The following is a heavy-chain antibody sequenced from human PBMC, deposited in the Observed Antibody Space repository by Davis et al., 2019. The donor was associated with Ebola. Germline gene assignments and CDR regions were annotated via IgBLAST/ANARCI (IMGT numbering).Heavy chain of an antibody. CDR2: INSDGSST. CDR1: GFTFSSYW. D-gene: IGHD3-3*01. J-gene: IGHJ6*02. V-gene: IGHV3-74*01. CDR3: ARGKFWSGDYGMDV. Sequence: HTGGSLRLSCAASGFTFSSYWMHWVRQAPGKGLVWVSRINSDGSSTSYADSVKGRFTISRGNAKNTLYLQMNSLRAEDTAVYYCARGKFWSGDYGMDVWGQGTTVTVSS.